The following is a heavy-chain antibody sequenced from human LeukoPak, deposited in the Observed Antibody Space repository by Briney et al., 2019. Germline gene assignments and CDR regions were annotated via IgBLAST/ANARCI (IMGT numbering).Heavy chain of an antibody. D-gene: IGHD3-10*01. CDR3: AYGSGSYHFDY. CDR2: MYHSGDT. V-gene: IGHV4-38-2*02. CDR1: GYSVSSGYY. Sequence: SETLSLTCTVSGYSVSSGYYWGWIRQPPGKGLEWIGSMYHSGDTYYNPSLKSRVTISVDTSKNQFSLKLSSVTAADTAVYYCAYGSGSYHFDYWGQGTLVTVSS. J-gene: IGHJ4*02.